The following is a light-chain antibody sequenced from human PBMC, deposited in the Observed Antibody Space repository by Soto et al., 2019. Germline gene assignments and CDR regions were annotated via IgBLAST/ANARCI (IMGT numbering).Light chain of an antibody. J-gene: IGLJ2*01. Sequence: QSALTQPASVSGSPGQSITISCTGTSSDVGAYDFVSWYQHYPGKAPKLVTFDVTHPPPGISDRFSGSKSANTASLTISGLQADDEAFYYCSSYTTRSTLVFGGGTKLTVL. CDR2: DVT. CDR3: SSYTTRSTLV. V-gene: IGLV2-14*01. CDR1: SSDVGAYDF.